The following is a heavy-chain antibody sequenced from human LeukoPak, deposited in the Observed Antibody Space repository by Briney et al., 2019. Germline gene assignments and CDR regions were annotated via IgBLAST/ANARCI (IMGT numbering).Heavy chain of an antibody. CDR2: INTDGSTT. J-gene: IGHJ2*01. CDR3: ARARALNWGSISTQNYYFDL. D-gene: IGHD7-27*01. V-gene: IGHV3-74*01. CDR1: GFAISSYW. Sequence: GGSLRLSCAASGFAISSYWLHWVRQVPGKGPVWVSRINTDGSTTSYADSVKGRFTISRDIAKNTLYLQMNSLRAEDTAVYYCARARALNWGSISTQNYYFDLWGRGTLVTVSS.